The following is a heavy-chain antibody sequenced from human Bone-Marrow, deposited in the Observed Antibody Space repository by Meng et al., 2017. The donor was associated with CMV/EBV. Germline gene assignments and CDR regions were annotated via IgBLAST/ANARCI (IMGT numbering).Heavy chain of an antibody. V-gene: IGHV4-34*01. D-gene: IGHD6-6*01. J-gene: IGHJ3*02. CDR1: GGSFSGYY. Sequence: SETLSLTCAVYGGSFSGYYWSWIRQPPGKGLEWIGEINHSGSTNYNPSLKRRVTISVDTSKNQFSLKLSSVTAADTAVYYCARRIAARPNAFDIWGQGTMVTVSS. CDR2: INHSGST. CDR3: ARRIAARPNAFDI.